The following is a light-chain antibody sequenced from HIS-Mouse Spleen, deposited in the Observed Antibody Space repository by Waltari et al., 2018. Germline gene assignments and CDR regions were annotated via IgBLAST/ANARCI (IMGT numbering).Light chain of an antibody. Sequence: SYELTHPPSVSVSPGQTARITCPGDALPKNYSYWYQQKSGQAPVLVIYEDSNRPSGIPERFSGSSSGTMATLTISGAQVEDEADYYCYSTDSSGNHRVFGGGTKLTVL. CDR1: ALPKNY. CDR3: YSTDSSGNHRV. J-gene: IGLJ2*01. V-gene: IGLV3-10*01. CDR2: EDS.